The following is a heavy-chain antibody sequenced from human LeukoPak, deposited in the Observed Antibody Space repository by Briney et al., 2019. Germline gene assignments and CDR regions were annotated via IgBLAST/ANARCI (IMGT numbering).Heavy chain of an antibody. J-gene: IGHJ4*02. D-gene: IGHD2-2*01. V-gene: IGHV3-23*01. Sequence: PGGSLRLSCAVSGFTFSVYGMSWVRQAPGKGLEWVSAITGSGGRTYYADSEKGRFTISRDNSKNTLYLQMNSLRAEDTAVYYCANGYRYCSSTSCDFDYWGQGTLVTVSS. CDR3: ANGYRYCSSTSCDFDY. CDR1: GFTFSVYG. CDR2: ITGSGGRT.